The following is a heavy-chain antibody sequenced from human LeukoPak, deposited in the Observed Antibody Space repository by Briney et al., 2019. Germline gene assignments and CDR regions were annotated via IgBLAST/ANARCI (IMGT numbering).Heavy chain of an antibody. J-gene: IGHJ5*02. CDR1: GGSISGNY. D-gene: IGHD5-18*01. CDR2: IYYSGKT. Sequence: SETLSLTCTLSGGSISGNYWNWIRQPPGKGLEWIGYIYYSGKTNYNPSPKSRVTISVDTSKNTFSLRLNSVTAADTAVYYCAKDGFSYGLGWFDPWGQGPLVTVSS. CDR3: AKDGFSYGLGWFDP. V-gene: IGHV4-59*01.